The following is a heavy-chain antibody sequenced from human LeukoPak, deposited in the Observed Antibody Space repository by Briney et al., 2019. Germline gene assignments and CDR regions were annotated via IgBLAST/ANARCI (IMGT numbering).Heavy chain of an antibody. V-gene: IGHV1-69*10. CDR3: ATGAGFWSGYSYYGMDV. CDR1: GGTFISYA. D-gene: IGHD3-3*01. J-gene: IGHJ6*02. CDR2: IIPIFGIA. Sequence: SVKVSCKASGGTFISYAISWVRQAPGQGLEWMGRIIPIFGIANYAQKFQGRVTITADKSTSTAYMELSSLRSEDTAVYYCATGAGFWSGYSYYGMDVWGQGTTVTVSS.